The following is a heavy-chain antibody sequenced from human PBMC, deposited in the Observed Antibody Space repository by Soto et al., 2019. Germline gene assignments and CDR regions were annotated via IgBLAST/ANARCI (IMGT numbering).Heavy chain of an antibody. V-gene: IGHV4-59*01. CDR1: GESIRSYF. J-gene: IGHJ5*02. Sequence: PSETLSLTFTVSGESIRSYFCSWIRQPPGKGLEWIGYVYSTEITNYNPSLKSRVAMSIDTSKNQFSLKVRSVTAADTAVYYRARGSEAWFEPWGQGTLVTVSS. CDR2: VYSTEIT. CDR3: ARGSEAWFEP.